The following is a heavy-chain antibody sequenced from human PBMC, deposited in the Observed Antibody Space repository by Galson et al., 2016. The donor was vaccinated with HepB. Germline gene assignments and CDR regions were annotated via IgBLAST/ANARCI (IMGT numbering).Heavy chain of an antibody. J-gene: IGHJ5*02. CDR2: VAFDGSHK. D-gene: IGHD3-3*01. CDR1: GFTFSSYA. Sequence: SLRLSCAASGFTFSSYAMHWVRQAPGKGLEWVAVVAFDGSHKNYADSVKGRFSISRDNSKNTLYLQMNSLRAEDTAVYYCAGDGDDFWSGYPGGYNWFDPWGQGTLVTASS. V-gene: IGHV3-30*04. CDR3: AGDGDDFWSGYPGGYNWFDP.